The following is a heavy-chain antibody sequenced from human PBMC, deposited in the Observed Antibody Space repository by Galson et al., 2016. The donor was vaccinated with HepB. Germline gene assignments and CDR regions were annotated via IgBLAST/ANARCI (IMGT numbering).Heavy chain of an antibody. V-gene: IGHV3-43*01. D-gene: IGHD3-16*01. Sequence: SLRLSCAASGFIFDDSTMHWVRQGPGKGLEWVSFISWAGRSTSYADSVRGRFTISRDNSETSLFLQMSSLRTEDTALYYCVKGSISLVDYYAMDVWGQGTMVIVSS. CDR1: GFIFDDST. CDR3: VKGSISLVDYYAMDV. CDR2: ISWAGRST. J-gene: IGHJ6*02.